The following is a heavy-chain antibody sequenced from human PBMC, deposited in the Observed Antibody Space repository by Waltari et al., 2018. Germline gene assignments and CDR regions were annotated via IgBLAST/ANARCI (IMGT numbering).Heavy chain of an antibody. CDR1: GYSVSSGYY. D-gene: IGHD4-17*01. CDR3: ARVGDYGDYVSVDY. CDR2: IDHSGST. J-gene: IGHJ4*02. Sequence: QVQLQESGPGLVKPSETLSLTCAVSGYSVSSGYYSGWIRQPPGKGLEWIGSIDHSGSTYYNPSLKSRVTISVDTSKNQFSLKLSSVTAADTAVYYCARVGDYGDYVSVDYWGQGTLVTVSS. V-gene: IGHV4-38-2*01.